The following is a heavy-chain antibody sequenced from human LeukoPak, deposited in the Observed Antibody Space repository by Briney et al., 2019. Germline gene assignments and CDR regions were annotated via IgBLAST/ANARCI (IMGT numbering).Heavy chain of an antibody. Sequence: GGSLRLSCAASGFTFSSYGMHWVRQAPGKGLEWVAFIRYDGSNKYYADSVKGRFTISRDNSKNTLYLQINSLRAEDTAVYYCAKDRVSDFWSGYFDYWGQGTLVTVSS. V-gene: IGHV3-30*02. CDR2: IRYDGSNK. J-gene: IGHJ4*02. D-gene: IGHD3-3*01. CDR3: AKDRVSDFWSGYFDY. CDR1: GFTFSSYG.